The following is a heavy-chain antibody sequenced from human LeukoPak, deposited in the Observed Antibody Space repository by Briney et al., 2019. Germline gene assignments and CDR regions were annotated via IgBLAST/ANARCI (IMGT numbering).Heavy chain of an antibody. Sequence: ASVNVSCKASGYTFTSNGINWVRQAPGQGLEWMGCISAYNGNTNYAQKLQGRVTMTRDTSTSTAYMELRSLRSDDTAVYYCAREGYSSSWYSTGYYYGMDVWGQGTTVTVSS. CDR2: ISAYNGNT. CDR3: AREGYSSSWYSTGYYYGMDV. CDR1: GYTFTSNG. J-gene: IGHJ6*02. D-gene: IGHD6-13*01. V-gene: IGHV1-18*01.